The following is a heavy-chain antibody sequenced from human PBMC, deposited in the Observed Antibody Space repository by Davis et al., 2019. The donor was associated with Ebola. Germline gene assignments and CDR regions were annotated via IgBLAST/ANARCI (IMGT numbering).Heavy chain of an antibody. CDR1: GGSLSGYY. Sequence: PSETLSVTCAVYGGSLSGYYWSWIRQPPGKGLEWIGEINHGGSTNYNPSLKSRVIISVDTSKKQFSLKLSSVTAADTAVYYCARRLWYSSTSNWYFDLWGRGTLVTVSS. J-gene: IGHJ2*01. V-gene: IGHV4-34*01. D-gene: IGHD6-13*01. CDR3: ARRLWYSSTSNWYFDL. CDR2: INHGGST.